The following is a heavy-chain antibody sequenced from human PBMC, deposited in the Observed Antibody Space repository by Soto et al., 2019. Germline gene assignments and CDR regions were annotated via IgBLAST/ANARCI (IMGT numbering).Heavy chain of an antibody. V-gene: IGHV1-18*01. CDR1: GYTFFTYD. CDR2: ISTYSGDT. CDR3: ARHHGPTTSENWFDP. J-gene: IGHJ5*02. D-gene: IGHD5-12*01. Sequence: ASVKVSCKASGYTFFTYDISWVRQAPGQGLEWMGWISTYSGDTKYAQKFQGRVTMTADTSTTTAYLELRSLRSDDTAVYYCARHHGPTTSENWFDPWGQGTLVTVSS.